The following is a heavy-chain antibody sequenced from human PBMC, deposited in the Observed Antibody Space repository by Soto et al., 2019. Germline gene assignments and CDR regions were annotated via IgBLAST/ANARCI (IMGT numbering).Heavy chain of an antibody. CDR2: IYYSGSI. CDR1: GGSISSYY. D-gene: IGHD6-19*01. V-gene: IGHV4-59*08. J-gene: IGHJ4*02. Sequence: QVQLQESGPGLVKPSETLSLTCTVSGGSISSYYWSWIRQPPGKGLEWIGYIYYSGSINYNPSLKSRVTISVDTSKNQFSLKLSSVTAADTAVYYCARRYGWNFDYWGQGTLVTVSS. CDR3: ARRYGWNFDY.